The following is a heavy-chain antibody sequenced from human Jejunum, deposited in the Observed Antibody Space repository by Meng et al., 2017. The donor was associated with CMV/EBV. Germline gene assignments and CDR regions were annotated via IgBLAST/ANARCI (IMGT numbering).Heavy chain of an antibody. J-gene: IGHJ4*02. Sequence: YTFIRYYMHWVRQAPGQGLEWMAWINPSSGDTNYAQNFQGRVSLTRDTSISTAYMELSRLRSDDTAVYYCVRDLTGDCSSTPCSLLWGQGTLVTVSS. CDR3: VRDLTGDCSSTPCSLL. CDR1: YTFIRYY. D-gene: IGHD2-2*01. V-gene: IGHV1-2*02. CDR2: INPSSGDT.